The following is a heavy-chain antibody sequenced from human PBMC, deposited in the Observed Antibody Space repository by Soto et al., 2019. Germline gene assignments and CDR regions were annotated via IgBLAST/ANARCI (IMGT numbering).Heavy chain of an antibody. CDR2: IYHSGST. Sequence: SETLSLTCAVSGYSISSGYYWGWIRQPPGKGLEWIGSIYHSGSTYYNPSLKSRVTISVDTSKNQFSLKLSSVAAADTAVYYCARAYGSGSYDWFDPWGQGAQVTVSS. D-gene: IGHD3-10*01. CDR1: GYSISSGYY. CDR3: ARAYGSGSYDWFDP. V-gene: IGHV4-38-2*01. J-gene: IGHJ5*02.